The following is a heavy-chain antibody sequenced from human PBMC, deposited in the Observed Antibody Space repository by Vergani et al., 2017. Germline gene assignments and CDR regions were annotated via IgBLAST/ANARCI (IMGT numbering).Heavy chain of an antibody. V-gene: IGHV1-69*01. CDR2: IIPIFGTA. CDR3: ARDLGPTYYYDSSGYYYSYYYYGMDV. J-gene: IGHJ6*02. Sequence: QVQVVQSGAEVKKPGASLKISCRASGLTYISYYLHWVRQAPGQGLEWMGGIIPIFGTANYAQKFQGRVTITADESTSTAYMELSSLRSEDTAVYYCARDLGPTYYYDSSGYYYSYYYYGMDVWGQGTTVTVSS. CDR1: GLTYISYY. D-gene: IGHD3-22*01.